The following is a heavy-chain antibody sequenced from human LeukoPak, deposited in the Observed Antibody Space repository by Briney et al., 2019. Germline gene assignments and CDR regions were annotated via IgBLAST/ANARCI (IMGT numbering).Heavy chain of an antibody. Sequence: GGSLRLSCAASGFTFSNAWMSWVRQALEKGLEWVGRIKSKTDGGSTDYAAPVKGRFTISRDDSKNTLYLQMNSLKTEDTAVYYCTTDLSSVLGTFDYWGQGTLVTVSS. J-gene: IGHJ4*02. CDR2: IKSKTDGGST. D-gene: IGHD2-8*02. V-gene: IGHV3-15*01. CDR1: GFTFSNAW. CDR3: TTDLSSVLGTFDY.